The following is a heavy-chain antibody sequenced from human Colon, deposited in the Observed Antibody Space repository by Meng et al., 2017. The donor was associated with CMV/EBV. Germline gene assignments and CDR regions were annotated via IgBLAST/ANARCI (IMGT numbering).Heavy chain of an antibody. D-gene: IGHD5-24*01. CDR1: GFNIGDDA. CDR3: ARAPTRTYYFEY. J-gene: IGHJ4*02. Sequence: SCAASGFNIGDDALGWVRQAPGKGLEWISVISASGMITFYAESVKGRFTIGRDISKNTVYLHMNSLRAADTAVYYCARAPTRTYYFEYWGQGSLVTVSS. V-gene: IGHV3-23*01. CDR2: ISASGMIT.